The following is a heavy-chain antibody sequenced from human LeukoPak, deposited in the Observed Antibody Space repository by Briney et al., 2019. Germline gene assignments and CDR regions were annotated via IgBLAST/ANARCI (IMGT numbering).Heavy chain of an antibody. CDR2: IYYSGST. CDR1: GGSISSGGYY. J-gene: IGHJ4*02. V-gene: IGHV4-31*03. D-gene: IGHD6-13*01. Sequence: PSQTLSLTCTVSGGSISSGGYYWSWIRQHPGKGLEWIGYIYYSGSTYYNPSLKSRVTISVDTSKNQFSLKLSSVTAADTAVYYCARVIAAAGTLGYYFDYWGQGTLVTVSS. CDR3: ARVIAAAGTLGYYFDY.